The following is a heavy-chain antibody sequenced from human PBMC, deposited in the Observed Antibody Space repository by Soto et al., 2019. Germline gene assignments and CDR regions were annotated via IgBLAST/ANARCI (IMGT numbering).Heavy chain of an antibody. CDR2: IIPIFGTA. V-gene: IGHV1-69*01. CDR1: GGTFSSYA. CDR3: AREKVERHKGRDYYYGMDV. Sequence: QVQLVQSGAEVKKPGSSVKVSCKASGGTFSSYAISWVRQAPGQGLEWMGGIIPIFGTANYAQKFQGRVTITADESTSTAYMELSSLRSEDTDVYYCAREKVERHKGRDYYYGMDVWGQGTTVTVSS. J-gene: IGHJ6*02. D-gene: IGHD6-25*01.